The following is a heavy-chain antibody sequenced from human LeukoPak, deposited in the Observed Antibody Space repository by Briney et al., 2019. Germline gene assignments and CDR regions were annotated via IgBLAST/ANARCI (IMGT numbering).Heavy chain of an antibody. V-gene: IGHV3-21*01. CDR1: GFTFSSYS. Sequence: GGSLRLSCAASGFTFSSYSMNWVRQAPGKGLDWVSSISSSSSYIYYADSVKGRFTISRDNAKNSLYLQMNSLRAEDTAVYYCARGDDFWSGPYFDYWGQGTLVTVSS. D-gene: IGHD3-3*01. CDR3: ARGDDFWSGPYFDY. J-gene: IGHJ4*02. CDR2: ISSSSSYI.